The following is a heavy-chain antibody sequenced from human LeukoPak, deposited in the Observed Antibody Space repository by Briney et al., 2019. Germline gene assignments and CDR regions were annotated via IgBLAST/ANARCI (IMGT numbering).Heavy chain of an antibody. Sequence: GGSLRLSCAASGFTVSSNYMSWVRQAPGKGLEWVAVIWSDGSNKYYADSVKGRFTISRDNSKNTLYLQMNSLRAEDTAVYYCARDGDPNYYDSSGYFDYWGQGTLVTVSS. CDR3: ARDGDPNYYDSSGYFDY. CDR2: IWSDGSNK. CDR1: GFTVSSNY. D-gene: IGHD3-22*01. J-gene: IGHJ4*02. V-gene: IGHV3-33*08.